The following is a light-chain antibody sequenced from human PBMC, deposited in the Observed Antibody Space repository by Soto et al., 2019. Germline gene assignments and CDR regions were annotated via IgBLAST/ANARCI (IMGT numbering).Light chain of an antibody. CDR3: QQHTNWPLT. V-gene: IGKV3D-20*02. CDR2: GAS. Sequence: LPLSRWSSSLVDFRSSQSVSSSYLAWYKQKPGQALRLLIYGASSRATGIPDRFSGSGSGTDFTLTISRLEPEDFAVYYCQQHTNWPLTCGGGTKVDIK. CDR1: QSVSSSY. J-gene: IGKJ4*02.